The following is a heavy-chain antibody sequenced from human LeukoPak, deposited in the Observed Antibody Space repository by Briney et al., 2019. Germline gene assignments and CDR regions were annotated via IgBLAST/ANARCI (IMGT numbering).Heavy chain of an antibody. D-gene: IGHD5-18*01. J-gene: IGHJ4*02. Sequence: GGSLRLSCAASGFTFSSYWMSWVRQAPGKGLEWVANIKKDGSEKYYVDSVKGRFTISRDNAKKSLYLQMNSLRAEDTAVYYCARHLSGVTGYAYGRGIDYWGQGTLVTVSS. CDR1: GFTFSSYW. CDR2: IKKDGSEK. V-gene: IGHV3-7*01. CDR3: ARHLSGVTGYAYGRGIDY.